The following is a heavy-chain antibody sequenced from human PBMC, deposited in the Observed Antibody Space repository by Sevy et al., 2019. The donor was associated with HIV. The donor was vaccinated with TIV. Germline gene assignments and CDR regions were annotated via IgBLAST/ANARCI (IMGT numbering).Heavy chain of an antibody. CDR2: IYYSGST. Sequence: SETLSLTCTVSGGSISSYYWSWILQPPGKGLEWIGYIYYSGSTNYNPSLKSRVTISVDTSKNQFSLKLSSVTAADTAVYYCARVTGYYYYYMDVWGKGTTVTVSS. CDR3: ARVTGYYYYYMDV. CDR1: GGSISSYY. V-gene: IGHV4-59*01. D-gene: IGHD3-9*01. J-gene: IGHJ6*03.